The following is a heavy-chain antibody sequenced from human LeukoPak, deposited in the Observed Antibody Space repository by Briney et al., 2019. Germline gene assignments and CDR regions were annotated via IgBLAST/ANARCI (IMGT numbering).Heavy chain of an antibody. CDR1: GFTFSSYA. D-gene: IGHD6-19*01. Sequence: GGSLRLSCAASGFTFSSYAMSWVRQAPGKGLEWVSAISGSGGSTYYADSVKGRLTISRDNTKSTLYLQMNSLRAEDTAVYYCAKDIQSGWSYHYFDYWGQGTLVTVSS. CDR2: ISGSGGST. V-gene: IGHV3-23*01. J-gene: IGHJ4*02. CDR3: AKDIQSGWSYHYFDY.